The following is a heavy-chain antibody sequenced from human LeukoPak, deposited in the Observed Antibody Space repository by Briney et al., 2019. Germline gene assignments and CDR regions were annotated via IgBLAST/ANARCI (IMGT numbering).Heavy chain of an antibody. CDR3: AKDDSYGSLRAKD. J-gene: IGHJ4*02. CDR2: ISYDGSNK. Sequence: GSLRLSCAASGFTFSSYGMHWVRQAPGKGLEWVAVISYDGSNKYYADSVKGRFTISRDNSKNTLYLQMNSLRDEDTAVYYCAKDDSYGSLRAKDWGQGTLVTVSS. V-gene: IGHV3-30*18. D-gene: IGHD5-18*01. CDR1: GFTFSSYG.